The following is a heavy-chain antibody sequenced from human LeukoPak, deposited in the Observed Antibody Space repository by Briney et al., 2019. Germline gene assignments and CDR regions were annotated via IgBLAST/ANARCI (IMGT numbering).Heavy chain of an antibody. Sequence: PGGSLRLSCAASGFTFSSYSMNWVRQAPGKGLEWVSYISSSSSTIYYADSVKGRFTISRDNAKNSLYLQMNSLRAEDTAVYYCAREIREYYYDSSGYFYFDYWGQGTLVTVSS. CDR3: AREIREYYYDSSGYFYFDY. CDR2: ISSSSSTI. J-gene: IGHJ4*02. D-gene: IGHD3-22*01. V-gene: IGHV3-48*04. CDR1: GFTFSSYS.